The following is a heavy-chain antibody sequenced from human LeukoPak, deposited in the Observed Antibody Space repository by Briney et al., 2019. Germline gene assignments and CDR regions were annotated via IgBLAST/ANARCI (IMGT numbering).Heavy chain of an antibody. CDR1: GGSISSSSYN. Sequence: PSETLSLTCTVSGGSISSSSYNWGWIRQPPGKGLEWIGSIYYSGSTYYNPSLKSRVTISVDTSKNQFSLKLSSVTAADTAVYYCATRSGTFSSSWPANWFDPWGQGTLVTVSS. CDR2: IYYSGST. J-gene: IGHJ5*02. D-gene: IGHD6-13*01. CDR3: ATRSGTFSSSWPANWFDP. V-gene: IGHV4-39*01.